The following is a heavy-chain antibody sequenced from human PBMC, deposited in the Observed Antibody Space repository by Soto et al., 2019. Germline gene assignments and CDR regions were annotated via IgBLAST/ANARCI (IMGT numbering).Heavy chain of an antibody. D-gene: IGHD1-7*01. Sequence: EVQLLESGGGSVQPGGSLRLSCAASGFRVSSYAMSWVRQAPGRGLEWVSSISGSGDWTYYAESVKGRFTISRDNSKNTLYLQMDSLRAEDTAIYYCAKDWPGSTFYWGQGTLVTVSS. CDR1: GFRVSSYA. CDR3: AKDWPGSTFY. CDR2: ISGSGDWT. J-gene: IGHJ4*01. V-gene: IGHV3-23*01.